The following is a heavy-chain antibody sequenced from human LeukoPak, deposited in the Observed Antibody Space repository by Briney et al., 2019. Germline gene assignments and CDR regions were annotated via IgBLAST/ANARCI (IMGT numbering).Heavy chain of an antibody. CDR3: AKGIYSSGWSYFDY. V-gene: IGHV3-23*01. J-gene: IGHJ4*01. Sequence: GGSLRLSCAASGFTFSNSAMSWVRQAPGKGLEWVSTLSGSGITTYYADSVKGRFTISRDNSKNTLYLQMNSLRAEDTAVFYCAKGIYSSGWSYFDYWGHGTLVTVSS. CDR1: GFTFSNSA. D-gene: IGHD6-19*01. CDR2: LSGSGITT.